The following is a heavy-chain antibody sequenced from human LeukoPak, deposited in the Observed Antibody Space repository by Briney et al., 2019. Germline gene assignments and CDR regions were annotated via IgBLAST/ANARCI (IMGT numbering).Heavy chain of an antibody. J-gene: IGHJ4*02. Sequence: GASVKVSCKASGYTFTNYYMHWVRQAPGQGLEWMGGIIPIFGTANYAQKFQGRVTITADESTSTAYMELSSLRSEDTAVYYCARDDCSGGSCYPDDWGQGTLVTVSS. CDR1: GYTFTNYY. CDR2: IIPIFGTA. D-gene: IGHD2-15*01. V-gene: IGHV1-69*13. CDR3: ARDDCSGGSCYPDD.